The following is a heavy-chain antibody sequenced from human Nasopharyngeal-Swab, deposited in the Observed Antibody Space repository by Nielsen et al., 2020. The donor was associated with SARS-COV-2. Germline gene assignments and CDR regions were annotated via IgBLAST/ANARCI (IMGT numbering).Heavy chain of an antibody. V-gene: IGHV3-7*01. D-gene: IGHD2-2*01. CDR2: IKQDGSEK. J-gene: IGHJ5*02. CDR3: ARESPKYCSSTSCYYNWFDP. CDR1: GFTFSSYW. Sequence: GGSLRLSCAASGFTFSSYWMSWVRQAPGKGLEWVANIKQDGSEKYYVDSVKARFTISRDNAKNSLYLQMNSLRAEDTAVYYCARESPKYCSSTSCYYNWFDPWGQGTLVTVSS.